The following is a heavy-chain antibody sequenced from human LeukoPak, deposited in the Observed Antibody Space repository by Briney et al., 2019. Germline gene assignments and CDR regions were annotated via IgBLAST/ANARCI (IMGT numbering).Heavy chain of an antibody. Sequence: GGSLRLSCAASGFTFSSYSMNWVRQAPGKGLEWVSSISSSSSYIYYADSVKGRFTISRDNAKNSLYLQMNSLRAEDTAVYYCARAGLGYCSSTSCPQEYFDLWGRGTLVTVSS. J-gene: IGHJ2*01. CDR2: ISSSSSYI. CDR1: GFTFSSYS. D-gene: IGHD2-2*01. V-gene: IGHV3-21*01. CDR3: ARAGLGYCSSTSCPQEYFDL.